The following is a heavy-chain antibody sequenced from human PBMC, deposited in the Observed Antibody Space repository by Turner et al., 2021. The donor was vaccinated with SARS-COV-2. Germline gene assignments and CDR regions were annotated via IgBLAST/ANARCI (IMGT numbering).Heavy chain of an antibody. CDR2: IYSGGST. D-gene: IGHD3-10*01. V-gene: IGHV3-53*01. Sequence: EVQLVASGGGLIQPGGSLRLSCAASGFTVSSNYMNWVRQAPGKGLEWVSVIYSGGSTFYADSVKGRFTISRDNSKNTLYLQMNSLRAEDTAVYYCAREAPLGVNSMAFDYWGQGTLVTVSS. J-gene: IGHJ4*02. CDR3: AREAPLGVNSMAFDY. CDR1: GFTVSSNY.